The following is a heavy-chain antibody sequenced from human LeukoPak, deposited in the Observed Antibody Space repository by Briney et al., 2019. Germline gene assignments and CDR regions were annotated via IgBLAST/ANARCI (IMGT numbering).Heavy chain of an antibody. Sequence: PGGSLRLSCTASGFTFGDYAISWFRQAPGKGLEWVCLIRTKLYGGKTEYAASVIGRFTISRDDSKSIAYLQMTSLKTEDTAVYYCPKSRYYDYVWGGSWGQGTLVTVSS. CDR3: PKSRYYDYVWGGS. CDR1: GFTFGDYA. J-gene: IGHJ5*02. CDR2: IRTKLYGGKT. D-gene: IGHD3-16*01. V-gene: IGHV3-49*03.